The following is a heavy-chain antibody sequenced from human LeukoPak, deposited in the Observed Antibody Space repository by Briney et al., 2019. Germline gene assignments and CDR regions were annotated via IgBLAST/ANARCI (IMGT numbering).Heavy chain of an antibody. Sequence: SETLSLTCTVSGASTSSSSYYWIWIRQPAGKGLEWIGRIHSSGSTKYNPSLKSRVTISVDTSKNQFSLKLSSVTAADTAVYYCARDRGSYYGRDYFDYWGQGTLVTVSS. J-gene: IGHJ4*02. D-gene: IGHD1-26*01. CDR1: GASTSSSSYY. CDR2: IHSSGST. CDR3: ARDRGSYYGRDYFDY. V-gene: IGHV4-61*02.